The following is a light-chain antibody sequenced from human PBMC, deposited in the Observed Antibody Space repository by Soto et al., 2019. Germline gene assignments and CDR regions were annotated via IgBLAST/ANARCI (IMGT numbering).Light chain of an antibody. J-gene: IGKJ4*01. V-gene: IGKV1-9*01. CDR3: QQLNSYPLT. Sequence: DIQLTQSPSFLSASVGDRVTITCRASQGVSSRLAWYQQKPGKAPKLLIYAASTLQSGVPSRFSGSGSGTEFTLTISSLQPEDFATYYCQQLNSYPLTFGGGTEVEIK. CDR2: AAS. CDR1: QGVSSR.